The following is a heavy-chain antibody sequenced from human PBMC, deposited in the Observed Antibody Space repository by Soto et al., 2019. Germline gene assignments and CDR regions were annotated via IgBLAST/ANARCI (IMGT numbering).Heavy chain of an antibody. CDR2: ISGSGGST. CDR1: GFTFSSYA. Sequence: EVQLLESGGGLVQPGGSLRLSCAASGFTFSSYAMSWVRQAPGKGLEWVSAISGSGGSTYYADSVKGRFTISRDNSKNALYLQMNSLRAEDTAVYYCAKSLSGTNYAMDVWGQGTTVTVSS. CDR3: AKSLSGTNYAMDV. J-gene: IGHJ6*02. V-gene: IGHV3-23*01. D-gene: IGHD1-7*01.